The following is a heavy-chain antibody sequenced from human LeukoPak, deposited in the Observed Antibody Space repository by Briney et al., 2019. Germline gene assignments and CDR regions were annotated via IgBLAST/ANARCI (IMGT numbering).Heavy chain of an antibody. Sequence: SETLSLTCTVSGGSISRYYWSWIRQPPGKGLEWIGYIYASGSTNHNPSLKSRVTISVDTSKNQSSLKLSSVTAADTAMYYCAGHEGSSWYYDYWGQGTLVTVSS. CDR3: AGHEGSSWYYDY. CDR2: IYASGST. D-gene: IGHD6-13*01. J-gene: IGHJ4*02. CDR1: GGSISRYY. V-gene: IGHV4-4*09.